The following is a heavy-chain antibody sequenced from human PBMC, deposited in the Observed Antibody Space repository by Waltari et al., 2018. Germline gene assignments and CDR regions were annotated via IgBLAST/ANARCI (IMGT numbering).Heavy chain of an antibody. J-gene: IGHJ4*02. D-gene: IGHD5-12*01. CDR2: INGGGGIT. CDR3: AKDPPVATIPPY. V-gene: IGHV3-23*01. Sequence: EVQLLEYGGDLVQPGGSLRRSCAASGFTFSSFDMFWVRQAPGKGLEWVSSINGGGGITYYKDSVKGRFTISRDNSKNTLYLQMNSLRAEDTAVYYCAKDPPVATIPPYWGQGTLVTVSS. CDR1: GFTFSSFD.